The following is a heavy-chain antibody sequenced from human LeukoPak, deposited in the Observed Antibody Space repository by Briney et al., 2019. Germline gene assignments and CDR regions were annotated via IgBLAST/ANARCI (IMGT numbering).Heavy chain of an antibody. CDR3: ARWVRGVTDYYFDY. V-gene: IGHV4-61*08. D-gene: IGHD3-10*01. J-gene: IGHJ4*02. CDR2: IYYSGST. Sequence: SETLSLTCAVSGGSISSGGYSWSWIRQPPGKGLEWIGYIYYSGSTNYNPSLKSRVTISVDTSKNQFSLKLSSVTAADTAVYYCARWVRGVTDYYFDYWGQGTLVTVSS. CDR1: GGSISSGGYS.